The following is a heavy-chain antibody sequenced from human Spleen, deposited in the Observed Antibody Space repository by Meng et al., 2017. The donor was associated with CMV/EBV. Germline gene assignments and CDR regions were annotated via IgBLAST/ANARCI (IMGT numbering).Heavy chain of an antibody. CDR2: IYYSGST. CDR1: GGSISSSSYY. D-gene: IGHD3/OR15-3a*01. J-gene: IGHJ4*02. Sequence: QLQLQESGQGLVKPSATLSLTCTGSGGSISSSSYYWGWIRQPPGKGLEWIGSIYYSGSTYYNPSLKSRVTISVDTSKNQFSLKLSSVTAADTAVYYCARKKRTLLYFDYWGQGTLVTVSS. CDR3: ARKKRTLLYFDY. V-gene: IGHV4-39*07.